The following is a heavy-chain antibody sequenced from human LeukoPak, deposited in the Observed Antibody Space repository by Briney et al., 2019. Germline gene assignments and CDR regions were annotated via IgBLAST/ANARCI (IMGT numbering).Heavy chain of an antibody. CDR1: GGSISSSSYY. V-gene: IGHV4-61*05. J-gene: IGHJ6*02. CDR2: IYYSGST. D-gene: IGHD3-9*01. CDR3: ARELRYFDWWKSDGMDV. Sequence: PSETLSLTCTVSGGSISSSSYYWGWIRQPPGKGLEWIGYIYYSGSTNYNPSLKSRVTISVDTSKIQFSLKLSSVTAADTAVYYCARELRYFDWWKSDGMDVWGQGTTVTVSS.